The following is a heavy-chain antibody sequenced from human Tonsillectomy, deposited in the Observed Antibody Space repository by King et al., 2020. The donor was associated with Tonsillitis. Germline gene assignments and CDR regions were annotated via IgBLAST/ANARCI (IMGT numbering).Heavy chain of an antibody. CDR1: DDSVSSINW. Sequence: VQLQESGPGLVKPSGTLSLTCAVSDDSVSSINWWSWVRQPPGKGLEWIGEVSHGGYSNYNPSLKGRVIMSVDTTKNQFFLRMTSVTAADTAVYYCAREKVVRGSAHFYYLDVWGKGTPVTVS. CDR2: VSHGGYS. D-gene: IGHD3-16*01. CDR3: AREKVVRGSAHFYYLDV. J-gene: IGHJ6*03. V-gene: IGHV4-4*02.